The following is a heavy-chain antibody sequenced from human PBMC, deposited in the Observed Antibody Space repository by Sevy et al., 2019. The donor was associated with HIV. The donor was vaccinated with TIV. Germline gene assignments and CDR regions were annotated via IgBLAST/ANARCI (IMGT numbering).Heavy chain of an antibody. V-gene: IGHV3-23*01. CDR2: ISGSGGAT. CDR1: GFTFSSYS. Sequence: GGSLRLSCAASGFTFSSYSMSWVRQAPGKGLEWVSAISGSGGATYFADSVKGRFSISRDNSKNTLYLQMSSLRAGETAVYYCAKAARGNSCYYLDYWGQGTLVTVSS. CDR3: AKAARGNSCYYLDY. D-gene: IGHD3-22*01. J-gene: IGHJ4*02.